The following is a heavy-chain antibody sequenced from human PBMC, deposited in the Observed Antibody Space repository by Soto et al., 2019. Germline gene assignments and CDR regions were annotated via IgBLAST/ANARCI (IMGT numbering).Heavy chain of an antibody. CDR3: ASYRTIDRPKWLRFAFDI. CDR1: GYSFTSYW. Sequence: GESLKISCKGSGYSFTSYWIGWVRQMPGKGLEWMGIIYPGDSDTRYSPSFQGQVTISADKSNSTAYLQWSSLKASDTAMYYCASYRTIDRPKWLRFAFDIWGQGTMVTVSS. D-gene: IGHD5-12*01. J-gene: IGHJ3*02. V-gene: IGHV5-51*01. CDR2: IYPGDSDT.